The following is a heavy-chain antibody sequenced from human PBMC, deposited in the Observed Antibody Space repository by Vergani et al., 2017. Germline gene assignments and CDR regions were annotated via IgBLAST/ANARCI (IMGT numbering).Heavy chain of an antibody. CDR1: GYTFTGYY. V-gene: IGHV1-2*02. CDR3: AREMVRGYSYATYYGMDV. CDR2: INPNSGGT. Sequence: QVQLVQSGAEVKKPGASVKVSCKASGYTFTGYYMHWVRQAPGQGLEWMGWINPNSGGTNYAQKFQGRVTMTRDTSISTAYMELSRLRSDDTAVYYCAREMVRGYSYATYYGMDVWGQGTTVTVSS. D-gene: IGHD5-18*01. J-gene: IGHJ6*02.